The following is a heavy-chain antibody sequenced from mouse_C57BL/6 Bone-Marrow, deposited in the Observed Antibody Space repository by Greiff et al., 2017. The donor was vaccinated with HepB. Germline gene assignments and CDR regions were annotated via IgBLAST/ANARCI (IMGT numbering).Heavy chain of an antibody. Sequence: QVQLQQSGAELVRPGTSVKVSCKASGYAFTNYLIEWVKQRPGQGLEWIGVINPGSGGTNYNEKFKGKATLTADKSSSTAYMQLSSLTSEDSAVYFCARGGWILGYWDFDVGGRGTAVTVTS. J-gene: IGHJ1*03. CDR3: ARGGWILGYWDFDV. D-gene: IGHD1-1*01. CDR1: GYAFTNYL. CDR2: INPGSGGT. V-gene: IGHV1-54*01.